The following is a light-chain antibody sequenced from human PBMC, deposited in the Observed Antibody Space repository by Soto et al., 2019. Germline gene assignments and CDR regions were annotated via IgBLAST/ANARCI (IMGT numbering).Light chain of an antibody. Sequence: EIVLTQSPATLSLSPGERATLSCRASQSVSTSLVWYQQKPGQAPRLLIYAASNRATGIPARFSGSGSGTEFTLTIDSLQSEDFAVYYCQQYNDWPPAFGGGTKVDIK. V-gene: IGKV3D-15*01. J-gene: IGKJ4*01. CDR1: QSVSTS. CDR3: QQYNDWPPA. CDR2: AAS.